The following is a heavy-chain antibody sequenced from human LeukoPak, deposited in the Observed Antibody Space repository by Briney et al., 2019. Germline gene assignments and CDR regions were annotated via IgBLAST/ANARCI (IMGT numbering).Heavy chain of an antibody. CDR1: GFTFSSYA. J-gene: IGHJ4*02. D-gene: IGHD3-16*01. Sequence: GGSLRLSCAASGFTFSSYAMSWVRQAPGKGLEWVSAISGSGGSTYYADSVKGRFTIPRDNSKNTLYLQMNSLRAEDTAVYYCAKAGSRLVYFDYWGQGTLVTVSS. CDR3: AKAGSRLVYFDY. CDR2: ISGSGGST. V-gene: IGHV3-23*01.